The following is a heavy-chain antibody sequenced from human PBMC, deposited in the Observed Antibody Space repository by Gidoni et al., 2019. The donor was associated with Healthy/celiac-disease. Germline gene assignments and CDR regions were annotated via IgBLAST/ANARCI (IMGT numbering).Heavy chain of an antibody. D-gene: IGHD5-12*01. J-gene: IGHJ4*02. V-gene: IGHV1-69*01. CDR3: ARERERWLQSVGAGYYFDY. Sequence: QVQLVQSGAEVKKPGSSVKVSCKASGGTFSSYAISWVRQAPGQGLEWMGGIIPIFGTANYAQKFQGRVTITADESTSTAYMELSSLRSEDTAVYYCARERERWLQSVGAGYYFDYWGQGTLVTVSS. CDR2: IIPIFGTA. CDR1: GGTFSSYA.